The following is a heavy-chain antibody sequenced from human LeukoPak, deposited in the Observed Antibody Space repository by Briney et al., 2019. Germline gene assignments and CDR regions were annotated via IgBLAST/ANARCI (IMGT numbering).Heavy chain of an antibody. D-gene: IGHD6-13*01. CDR1: GGTFSSYA. V-gene: IGHV1-69*05. Sequence: SSVKVSCKAAGGTFSSYAISWVRQAPGQGLEWMGGIIPIFGTANYAQKFQGRVTITTDESTSTAYMELSSLRSEDTAVYYCARDSPAAAGSDYWGQGTLVTVSS. CDR3: ARDSPAAAGSDY. CDR2: IIPIFGTA. J-gene: IGHJ4*02.